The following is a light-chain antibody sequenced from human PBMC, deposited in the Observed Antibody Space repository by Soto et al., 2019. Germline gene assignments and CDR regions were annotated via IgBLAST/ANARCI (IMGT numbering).Light chain of an antibody. V-gene: IGKV3-20*01. CDR3: QPYGSSRT. CDR2: GAS. J-gene: IGKJ1*01. Sequence: EMVLTQSPGTLSLSPGERATLSCRASQSVSSSYLAWYQQKPGQAPRLLIYGASSRATGIPDRFSGAGSVTDFTLTISRLEPEDFAVYYCQPYGSSRTFGQGTKVEIK. CDR1: QSVSSSY.